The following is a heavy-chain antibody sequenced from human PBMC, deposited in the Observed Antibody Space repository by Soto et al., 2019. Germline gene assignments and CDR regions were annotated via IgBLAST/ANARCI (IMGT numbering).Heavy chain of an antibody. CDR2: INSDGSST. CDR3: ARVADTACDY. D-gene: IGHD5-18*01. J-gene: IGHJ4*02. CDR1: GVTFSSYW. V-gene: IGHV3-74*01. Sequence: LSWAASGVTFSSYWMHCVRQAPGKGLVWVSRINSDGSSTSYADSVKGRFTISRDNAKNTLYLQMNSLRAEDTAVYYCARVADTACDYWGQGTLVTVSS.